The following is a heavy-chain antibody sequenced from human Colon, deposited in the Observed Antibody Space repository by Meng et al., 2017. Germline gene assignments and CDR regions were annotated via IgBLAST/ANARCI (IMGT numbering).Heavy chain of an antibody. CDR1: GFTFSSYW. Sequence: GESLKISCAASGFTFSSYWMHWVRQAPGKGLVWVSRINGDGTSTSYAESVKGRFTISRDNAKNTLYLQMNSLRAEDTAVYYCVRALNDYHVNTYWGQGMLVTVSS. D-gene: IGHD4-11*01. J-gene: IGHJ4*02. CDR2: INGDGTST. CDR3: VRALNDYHVNTY. V-gene: IGHV3-74*01.